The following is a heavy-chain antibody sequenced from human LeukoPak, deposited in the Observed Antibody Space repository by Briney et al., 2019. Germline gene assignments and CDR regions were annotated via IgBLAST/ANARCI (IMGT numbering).Heavy chain of an antibody. CDR1: GGSFSGDY. V-gene: IGHV4-34*01. Sequence: KPSETLSLTCAVSGGSFSGDYWSWLRHPPPRELQGSGKMNHSGRTNYNPSLKSRVTVSVDTSKNQFSLKLSSVTAADTAVYYCAVYSSSRDAFDIWGQGTMVTVSS. CDR3: AVYSSSRDAFDI. CDR2: MNHSGRT. D-gene: IGHD6-13*01. J-gene: IGHJ3*02.